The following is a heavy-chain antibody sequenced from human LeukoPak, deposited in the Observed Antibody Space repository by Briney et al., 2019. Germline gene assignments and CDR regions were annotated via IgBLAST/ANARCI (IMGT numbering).Heavy chain of an antibody. V-gene: IGHV4-31*03. CDR3: ARLDGDYGFYFDY. CDR1: GGSITSGGYY. CDR2: IDYSGSA. D-gene: IGHD4-17*01. J-gene: IGHJ4*02. Sequence: SQTLSLTCTVSGGSITSGGYYWSWIRHLPGQGLEWIGYIDYSGSAYYNPSLKSRVAILPDTSKNQFSLKLSSVTAADTAVYYCARLDGDYGFYFDYWGQGTLVTVSS.